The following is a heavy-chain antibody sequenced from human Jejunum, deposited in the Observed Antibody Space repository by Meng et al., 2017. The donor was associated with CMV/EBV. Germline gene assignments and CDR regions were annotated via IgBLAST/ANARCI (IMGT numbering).Heavy chain of an antibody. CDR2: IYAGFST. Sequence: LKISCAASGFTFSPYAMSWVRQAPGKGLEWVSDIYAGFSTYYADSVKGRFTISRDNSKNTLYLQMDSLRAADTAVYYCAKQHLAYWGHGTRVTVSS. CDR1: GFTFSPYA. V-gene: IGHV3-23*03. J-gene: IGHJ4*01. CDR3: AKQHLAY.